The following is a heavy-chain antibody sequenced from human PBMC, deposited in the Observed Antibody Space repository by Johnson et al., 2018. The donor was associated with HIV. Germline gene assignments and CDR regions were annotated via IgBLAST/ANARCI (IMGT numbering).Heavy chain of an antibody. CDR2: INWNGGST. V-gene: IGHV3-20*04. D-gene: IGHD1-1*01. CDR1: GFTFDDYG. J-gene: IGHJ3*02. CDR3: ASPERPTGTQEEAFDI. Sequence: VQLVESGRGVVRPGGSLRLSCAASGFTFDDYGMSWVRQAPGKGLEWVSGINWNGGSTGYADSVKGRFTISRDNAKNSLYLQMNSLRAEDTAVYYCASPERPTGTQEEAFDIWGQGTMVIVSS.